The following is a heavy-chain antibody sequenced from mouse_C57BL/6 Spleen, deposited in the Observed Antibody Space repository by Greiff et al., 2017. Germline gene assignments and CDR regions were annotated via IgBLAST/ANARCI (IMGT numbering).Heavy chain of an antibody. D-gene: IGHD2-5*01. V-gene: IGHV1-64*01. CDR2: IHPNSGST. CDR1: GYTFTSSW. J-gene: IGHJ2*01. Sequence: QVQLQQPGAELVKPGASVKLSCKASGYTFTSSWMHWVKQRPGQGLEWIGMIHPNSGSTNYNEKFKSKATLTVDKSSSTAYMQLSSLTSEDSAVYYCARSNYSNYYFDYWGQGTTLTVSS. CDR3: ARSNYSNYYFDY.